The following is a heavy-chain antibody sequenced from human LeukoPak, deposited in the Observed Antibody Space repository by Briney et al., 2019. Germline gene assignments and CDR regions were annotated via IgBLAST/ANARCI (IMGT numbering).Heavy chain of an antibody. CDR3: ARTPWGRGDWNYAYFDY. J-gene: IGHJ4*02. CDR2: IYHSGST. D-gene: IGHD1-7*01. CDR1: GGSISSSNW. Sequence: PSGTLSLTCAVSGGSISSSNWWSWVRQPPGKGLERLWEIYHSGSTNYNPSLKSRVTISVDTSKNQFSLKLSSVTAADTAVYYCARTPWGRGDWNYAYFDYWGQGTLVTVSS. V-gene: IGHV4-4*02.